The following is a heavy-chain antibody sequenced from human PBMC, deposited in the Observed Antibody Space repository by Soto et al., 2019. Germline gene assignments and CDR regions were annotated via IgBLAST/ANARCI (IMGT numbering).Heavy chain of an antibody. CDR2: ISYDGSNK. CDR1: GFTFSSYV. Sequence: GGSLRLSCAASGFTFSSYVMHWVRQSPGKGLEWVAVISYDGSNKYYADSVKGRFTISRDNSKNTLYLQMNSLRAEDTAVYYCAKKALGYCSSTSCGGAFDIWGQGTMVTVSS. J-gene: IGHJ3*02. CDR3: AKKALGYCSSTSCGGAFDI. V-gene: IGHV3-30*18. D-gene: IGHD2-2*01.